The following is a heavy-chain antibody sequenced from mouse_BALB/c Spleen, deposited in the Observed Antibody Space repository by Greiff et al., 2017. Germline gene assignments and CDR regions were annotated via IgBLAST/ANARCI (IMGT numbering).Heavy chain of an antibody. Sequence: QVQLKESGPGLVAPSQSLSITCTVSGFSLTSYGVHWVRQPPGKGLEWLGVIWAGGSTNYNSALMSRLSISKDNSKSQVFLKMNSLQTDDTAMYYCARLTGGGGYFDVWGAGTTVTVSS. D-gene: IGHD4-1*01. CDR2: IWAGGST. CDR3: ARLTGGGGYFDV. V-gene: IGHV2-9*02. J-gene: IGHJ1*01. CDR1: GFSLTSYG.